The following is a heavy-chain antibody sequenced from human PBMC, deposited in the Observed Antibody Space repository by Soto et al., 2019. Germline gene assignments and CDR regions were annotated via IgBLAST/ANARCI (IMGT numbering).Heavy chain of an antibody. CDR1: GGTFSSYA. CDR2: IIPIFGTA. D-gene: IGHD2-21*02. CDR3: ARVIFEGDYCFDY. J-gene: IGHJ4*02. V-gene: IGHV1-69*13. Sequence: ASVKVSCKASGGTFSSYAISWVRQAPGQGLEWMGGIIPIFGTANYAQKFQGRVTITADESTSTAYMELSSLRSEDTAVYYCARVIFEGDYCFDYWGQGTLVTVSS.